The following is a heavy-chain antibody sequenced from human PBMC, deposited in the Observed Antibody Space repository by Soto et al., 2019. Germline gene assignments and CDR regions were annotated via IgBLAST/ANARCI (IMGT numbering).Heavy chain of an antibody. D-gene: IGHD3-22*01. J-gene: IGHJ4*02. CDR2: ISYDGNNI. V-gene: IGHV3-30-3*01. Sequence: GGSLRLSCAASGFTFSIYAMHWVRQAPGRGLDWVAAISYDGNNIYYADSVKGRFTISRDNSTSTLYLQMNSLRAEDTAVYYCARDWYFHESSGYFQFDYWGQGTQVTVSS. CDR1: GFTFSIYA. CDR3: ARDWYFHESSGYFQFDY.